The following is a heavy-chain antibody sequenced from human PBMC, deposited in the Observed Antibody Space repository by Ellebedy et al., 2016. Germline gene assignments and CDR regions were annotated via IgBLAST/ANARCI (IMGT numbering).Heavy chain of an antibody. CDR3: ATVDGY. CDR2: ISNDGRDT. CDR1: GFTFSNSD. V-gene: IGHV3-30*03. J-gene: IGHJ4*02. Sequence: GGSLRLXXAASGFTFSNSDMHWVRQAPGKGLEWVAVISNDGRDTYYADSVKGRFTISRDDSQNTVSLEMNGLRREDTAVYYCATVDGYWGQGTLVTVSS. D-gene: IGHD5-24*01.